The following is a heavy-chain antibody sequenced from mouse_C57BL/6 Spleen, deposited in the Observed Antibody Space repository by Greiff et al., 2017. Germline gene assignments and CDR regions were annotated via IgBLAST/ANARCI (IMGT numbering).Heavy chain of an antibody. CDR2: IWSGGST. V-gene: IGHV2-2*01. CDR1: GFSLTSYG. J-gene: IGHJ3*01. CDR3: ARGDDYDCFAY. D-gene: IGHD2-4*01. Sequence: QVQLKQSGPGLVQPSQSLSITCTVSGFSLTSYGVHWVRQSPGKGLEWLGVIWSGGSTDYNAAFISRLSISKDNSKCQVFFKMNSLQADDTAIYYCARGDDYDCFAYWGQGTLVTVSA.